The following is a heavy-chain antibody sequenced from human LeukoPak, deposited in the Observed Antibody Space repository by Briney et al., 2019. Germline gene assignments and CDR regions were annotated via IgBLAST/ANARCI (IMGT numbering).Heavy chain of an antibody. CDR1: GFTFSNYA. V-gene: IGHV3-23*01. CDR3: AKWGDYDVLTGYYVPDY. J-gene: IGHJ4*02. CDR2: ILGSGGST. Sequence: TGASLRLSCAASGFTFSNYAMSWVRQAPGKGLEWVSAILGSGGSTYYADPVKGRFTVSRDNSKSTLYLQMSSLRAEDTALYYCAKWGDYDVLTGYYVPDYWGQGTLVTVSS. D-gene: IGHD3-9*01.